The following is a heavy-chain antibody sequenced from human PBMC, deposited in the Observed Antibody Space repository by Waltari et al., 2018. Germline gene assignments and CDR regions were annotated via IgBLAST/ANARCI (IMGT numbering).Heavy chain of an antibody. V-gene: IGHV3-64*01. D-gene: IGHD6-6*01. J-gene: IGHJ4*02. CDR1: GFTFTNYA. CDR3: TRGGAARPGDY. Sequence: EVQLVESGGGLVQPGGSLRLSCAASGFTFTNYAMHWVRQAPGKALESVSSINADGGSTYYANSVKVRFTISRDNSKNTLFLQMGSLKPEDMAVYYCTRGGAARPGDYWGQGTLVIVSS. CDR2: INADGGST.